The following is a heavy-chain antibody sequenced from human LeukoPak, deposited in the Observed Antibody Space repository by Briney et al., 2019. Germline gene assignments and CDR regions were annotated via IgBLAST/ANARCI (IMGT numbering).Heavy chain of an antibody. J-gene: IGHJ3*01. Sequence: ASVKVSCKASDYTFITYGLSWVRQAPGQGLEWMGWINTYNGNTNYAQKLQGRVTMTTDTSTNTAYVELRSLRSDDAAVYYCARDRSEHYDRSAYSWNDAFDLWGQGTMVTVSS. CDR2: INTYNGNT. D-gene: IGHD3-22*01. CDR3: ARDRSEHYDRSAYSWNDAFDL. V-gene: IGHV1-18*01. CDR1: DYTFITYG.